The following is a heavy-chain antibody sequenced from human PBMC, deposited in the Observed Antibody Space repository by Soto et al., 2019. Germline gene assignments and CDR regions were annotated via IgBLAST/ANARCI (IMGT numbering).Heavy chain of an antibody. Sequence: HPGGSLSLSCAASGFTFSNYAMSWVRQAPGKGLEWVSVFIVSGCITYYADFVKGRFTISRDNSNNTLYLQMNSLRAEDTAVYYCVKARYYDFWSGSTYYYYGMDVWGQGTTVTVSS. CDR3: VKARYYDFWSGSTYYYYGMDV. J-gene: IGHJ6*02. CDR2: FIVSGCIT. V-gene: IGHV3-23*01. D-gene: IGHD3-3*01. CDR1: GFTFSNYA.